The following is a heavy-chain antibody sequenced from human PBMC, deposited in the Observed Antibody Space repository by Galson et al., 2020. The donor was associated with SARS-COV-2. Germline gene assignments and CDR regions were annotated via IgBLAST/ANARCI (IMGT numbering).Heavy chain of an antibody. V-gene: IGHV2-70*01. CDR2: IDWDDDT. D-gene: IGHD7-27*01. J-gene: IGHJ6*03. CDR1: GFSLSTSGMC. CDR3: ARAQLGDPLYYYYYYYMDV. Sequence: SGPTPVKTTQTLTLTCTFSGFSLSTSGMCVSWIRQPPAKTLEWLALIDWDDDTYYSTSLKTRLTISKDTPKNQVVLTMTNMDPVDTATYYWARAQLGDPLYYYYYYYMDVWGKGTTVTVSS.